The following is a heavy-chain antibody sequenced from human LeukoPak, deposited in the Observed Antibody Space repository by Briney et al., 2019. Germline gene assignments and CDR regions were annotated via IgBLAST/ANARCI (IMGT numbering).Heavy chain of an antibody. Sequence: SETLSLTCTVSGASISSYYWSWIRQPPGRGLEWIGYIYYSGSTDYNPSLKSRVTISVDTSKNQFSLKLSSVTAADTAVYYCARGRGSSSVGYYFDYWGQGTLVTVSS. CDR2: IYYSGST. D-gene: IGHD6-6*01. CDR3: ARGRGSSSVGYYFDY. V-gene: IGHV4-59*12. CDR1: GASISSYY. J-gene: IGHJ4*02.